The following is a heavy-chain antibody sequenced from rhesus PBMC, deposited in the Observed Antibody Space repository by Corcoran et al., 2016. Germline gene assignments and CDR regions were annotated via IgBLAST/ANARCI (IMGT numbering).Heavy chain of an antibody. CDR1: GYSISSGYY. D-gene: IGHD2-39*01. Sequence: QVQLQESGPGLVKPSETLSLTCAVSGYSISSGYYWSWIRQPPGKGLEWIGYITYLGNTIENPSLKSRVSMSRDTSKNQFALKLSSVTAADTAVYYCARGGLRPDYWGQGVLVTVSS. J-gene: IGHJ4*01. V-gene: IGHV4-122*02. CDR2: ITYLGNT. CDR3: ARGGLRPDY.